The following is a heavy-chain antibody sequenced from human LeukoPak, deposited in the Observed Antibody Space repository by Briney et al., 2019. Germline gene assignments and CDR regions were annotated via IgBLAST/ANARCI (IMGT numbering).Heavy chain of an antibody. J-gene: IGHJ4*02. Sequence: AASVKVSCKASGGTFSSYAISWVRQAPGQGLEWMGGIIPIFGTANYAQKFQGRVTITADESTSTAYMELSSLRSEDTAVYYCARDLDRLRFLRGDYWGQGTLVTVSS. CDR2: IIPIFGTA. CDR3: ARDLDRLRFLRGDY. D-gene: IGHD3-3*01. V-gene: IGHV1-69*13. CDR1: GGTFSSYA.